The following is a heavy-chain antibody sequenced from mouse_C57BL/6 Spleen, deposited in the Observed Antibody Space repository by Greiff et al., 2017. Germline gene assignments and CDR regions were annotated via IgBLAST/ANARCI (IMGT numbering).Heavy chain of an antibody. CDR3: ARRGDCYPLYAMDY. CDR2: IYPGSGST. CDR1: GYTFTSYW. Sequence: VQLQQPGAELVKPGASVKMSCKASGYTFTSYWITWVKQRPGQGLEWIGDIYPGSGSTNYNEKFKSKATLTVDTSSSTADMPPSSLTSEDSAVYCCARRGDCYPLYAMDYWGQGTSVTVSS. D-gene: IGHD2-3*01. J-gene: IGHJ4*01. V-gene: IGHV1-55*01.